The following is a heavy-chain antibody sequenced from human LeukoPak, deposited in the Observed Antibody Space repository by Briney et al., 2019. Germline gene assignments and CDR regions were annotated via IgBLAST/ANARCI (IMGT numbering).Heavy chain of an antibody. V-gene: IGHV1-2*02. D-gene: IGHD1-26*01. J-gene: IGHJ4*02. CDR1: GYTFTGYY. CDR2: INPNSGGT. CDR3: ARAREMVGATTAFDY. Sequence: ASVKVSCKASGYTFTGYYMHWVRQAPGQGLEWMGWINPNSGGTNYAQKFQGRVTMTRDTSISTAYMELSRLRSDDTAVYYCARAREMVGATTAFDYWGQGTLVTVSS.